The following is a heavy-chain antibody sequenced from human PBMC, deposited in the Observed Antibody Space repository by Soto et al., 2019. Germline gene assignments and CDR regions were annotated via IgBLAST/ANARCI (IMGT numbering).Heavy chain of an antibody. CDR3: ASGAYYDFWSGYWFDP. CDR2: IYYSGST. Sequence: PSETLSLTCTVSGGSISSYYWSWIRQPPGKGLEWIGYIYYSGSTNYNPSLKSRVTISVDTSKNQFSLKLSSVTAADTAVYYCASGAYYDFWSGYWFDPWGQGTLVTVSS. J-gene: IGHJ5*02. CDR1: GGSISSYY. D-gene: IGHD3-3*01. V-gene: IGHV4-59*01.